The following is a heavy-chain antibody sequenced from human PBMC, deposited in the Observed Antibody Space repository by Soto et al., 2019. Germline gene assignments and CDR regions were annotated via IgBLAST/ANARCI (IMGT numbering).Heavy chain of an antibody. CDR3: ARGGSSDWQVAFDF. V-gene: IGHV4-59*12. CDR2: IYDSGIA. D-gene: IGHD6-19*01. CDR1: RGSIRTYS. Sequence: SETLSLTCTVSRGSIRTYSWSWIRQSPGKGLEWIGYIYDSGIANYNPSLKSRVTISLDMSKNQISLKLTSVTAADTAVYYCARGGSSDWQVAFDFWGQGTMVTVSS. J-gene: IGHJ3*01.